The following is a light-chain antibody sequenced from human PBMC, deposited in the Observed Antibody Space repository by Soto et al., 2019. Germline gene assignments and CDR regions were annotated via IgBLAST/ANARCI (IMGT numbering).Light chain of an antibody. J-gene: IGKJ1*01. V-gene: IGKV3-11*01. CDR1: QYINTR. CDR2: QTS. Sequence: EIVLTQSPATLSSFPGDRVTLSCRASQYINTRLAWYQHRPGQAPRLLIYQTSIRAAGIPARFSASESGTDFPLTISDVQPEDFALYYCHQRQSWPRTFGQGTKVDIK. CDR3: HQRQSWPRT.